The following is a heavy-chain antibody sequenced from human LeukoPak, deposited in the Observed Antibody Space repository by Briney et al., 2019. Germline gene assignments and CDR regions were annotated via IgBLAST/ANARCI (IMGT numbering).Heavy chain of an antibody. CDR3: ARSLYCSGTPCYAY. CDR1: GFTFSSYS. J-gene: IGHJ4*02. CDR2: ISSGSSTI. V-gene: IGHV3-48*02. D-gene: IGHD2-2*01. Sequence: GRSLRLSCAASGFTFSSYSMNWVRQAPGKGLEWLSYISSGSSTIYYADSVKGRFTISRDNAKNSLYLQMNSLRDEDTAVYYCARSLYCSGTPCYAYWGQGTLVTVSS.